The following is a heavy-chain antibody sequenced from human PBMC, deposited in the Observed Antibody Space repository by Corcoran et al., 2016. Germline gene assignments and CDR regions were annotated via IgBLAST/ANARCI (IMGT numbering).Heavy chain of an antibody. CDR3: ARTYYDFWSGYCFDY. V-gene: IGHV1-2*02. CDR2: INPNSGGT. CDR1: GYTFTGYY. D-gene: IGHD3-3*01. Sequence: QVQLVQSGAEVKKPGASVKVSCKASGYTFTGYYMHWVRQAPGQGLEWMGWINPNSGGTNYAQKFQGRVTMTRDTSISTAYMELSRLRSDDTAVFYCARTYYDFWSGYCFDYWGQGTLVTVSS. J-gene: IGHJ4*02.